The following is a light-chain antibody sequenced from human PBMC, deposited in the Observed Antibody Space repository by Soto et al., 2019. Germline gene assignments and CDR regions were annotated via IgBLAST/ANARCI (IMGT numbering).Light chain of an antibody. V-gene: IGLV2-18*02. CDR1: NNDVGGYKG. CDR3: FSYTRSDTYV. Sequence: QSALTQPPSVAGSPGQAVTISCTGTNNDVGGYKGVSWYQQSPGTAPKLMIYEVSNRPSGVPDRFSGSKSGSTASLTISGLQAEYEADFYCFSYTRSDTYVFGTGTKLTVL. J-gene: IGLJ1*01. CDR2: EVS.